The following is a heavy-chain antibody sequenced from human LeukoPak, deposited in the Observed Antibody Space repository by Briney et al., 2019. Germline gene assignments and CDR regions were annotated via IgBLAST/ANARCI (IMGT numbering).Heavy chain of an antibody. J-gene: IGHJ4*02. CDR3: TIGVFPNY. CDR1: GFTLGDYA. Sequence: GGSLRLSCTASGFTLGDYAMSWVRQAPGKGREWVGFIRSKAYGGTTEYAASVKGIFTISRDDSKSIAYLQMNSLKTEDTAVYYCTIGVFPNYWGQGTLVTVSS. CDR2: IRSKAYGGTT. V-gene: IGHV3-49*04. D-gene: IGHD2-21*01.